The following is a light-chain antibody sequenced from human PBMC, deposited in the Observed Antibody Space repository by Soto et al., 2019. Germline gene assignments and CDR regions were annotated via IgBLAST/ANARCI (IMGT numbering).Light chain of an antibody. J-gene: IGLJ2*01. CDR2: EVA. CDR3: SSYATRGTNVV. V-gene: IGLV2-14*03. CDR1: NSDVGAYPY. Sequence: QSALTQPASVSGSPGQSITISCTGTNSDVGAYPYVSWYQPHPGNAPKLLIYEVADRPSGVYDRFSGSNSGNTASLTISALQAEDEVVYYCSSYATRGTNVVFGVVTQLTVL.